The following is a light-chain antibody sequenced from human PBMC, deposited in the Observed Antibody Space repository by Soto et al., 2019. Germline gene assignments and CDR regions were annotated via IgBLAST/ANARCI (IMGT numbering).Light chain of an antibody. CDR1: QDIDTY. V-gene: IGKV1-9*01. J-gene: IGKJ4*01. Sequence: IQLTQSPSSLSASVGDRVTITCRASQDIDTYLALYQQKPGRAPNLLVYSASIVQTGVPSRFRASGSGTDFTLTINSLQPDDFATYYCQHIYIYLPLTFGGGTKVEIK. CDR3: QHIYIYLPLT. CDR2: SAS.